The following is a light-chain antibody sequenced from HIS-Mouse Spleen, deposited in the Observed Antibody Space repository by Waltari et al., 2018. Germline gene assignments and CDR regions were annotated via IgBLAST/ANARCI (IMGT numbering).Light chain of an antibody. CDR2: QDS. J-gene: IGLJ1*01. CDR3: QAWDSSFYV. V-gene: IGLV3-1*01. CDR1: KLGDKY. Sequence: SYELTQPPSVSVSPGQTASITCSGDKLGDKYACWYQQKPGPSPVLVIYQDSKRPSGIPERFSGSNSGNTATLTISGTQAMDEADYYCQAWDSSFYVFGTGTKVTVL.